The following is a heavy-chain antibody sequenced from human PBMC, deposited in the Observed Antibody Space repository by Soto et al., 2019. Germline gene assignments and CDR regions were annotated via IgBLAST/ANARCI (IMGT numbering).Heavy chain of an antibody. CDR3: AKSWGGFTRAIDS. D-gene: IGHD3-16*01. CDR2: TSESGGST. Sequence: GGSLRLSCAASGFTFSSHAMSWVRQAPGKGLEWVSDTSESGGSTNYADSVKGRFTISRDNPKTTLYLQMNSLRAEDTAVYYCAKSWGGFTRAIDSWGQGTLVTVSS. CDR1: GFTFSSHA. J-gene: IGHJ4*02. V-gene: IGHV3-23*01.